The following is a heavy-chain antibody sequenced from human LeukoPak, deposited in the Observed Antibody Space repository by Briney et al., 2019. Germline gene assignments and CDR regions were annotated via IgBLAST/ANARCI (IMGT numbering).Heavy chain of an antibody. Sequence: SETLSLTCAVYGGSFSGYYWSWIRQPPGKGLEWIGEINHSGSTNYNPSLKSRVTISVDTSKSQFSLKLSSVTAADTAVYYCARGSGGSWPKSHPYYFDYWGQGTLVTVSS. CDR3: ARGSGGSWPKSHPYYFDY. D-gene: IGHD6-13*01. J-gene: IGHJ4*02. CDR1: GGSFSGYY. CDR2: INHSGST. V-gene: IGHV4-34*01.